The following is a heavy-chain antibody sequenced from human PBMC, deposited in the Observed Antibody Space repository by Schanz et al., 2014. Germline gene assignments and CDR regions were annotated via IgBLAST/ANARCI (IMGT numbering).Heavy chain of an antibody. D-gene: IGHD2-2*02. J-gene: IGHJ4*02. V-gene: IGHV3-9*01. CDR1: GFRFDDYA. CDR2: MSWNAGSL. Sequence: EVQLVESGGGLVQPGRSLRLSCVASGFRFDDYAMHWVRQAPGKGLEWVSGMSWNAGSLGYGDSVKGRFTISRDNAKNSLYLQMNSLRAEDTAVYYCAGGEYQLLYGNWGQGTLXTVSS. CDR3: AGGEYQLLYGN.